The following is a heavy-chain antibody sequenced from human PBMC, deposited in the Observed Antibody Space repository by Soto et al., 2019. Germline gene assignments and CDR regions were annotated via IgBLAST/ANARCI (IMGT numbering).Heavy chain of an antibody. CDR3: ARDAPYDMVAGYAKRYMDS. J-gene: IGHJ4*02. CDR1: GFSFGDFD. CDR2: ISSSSSTT. D-gene: IGHD1-1*01. Sequence: VQLVEAGGGLVRPGGSLRLSCAASGFSFGDFDMNWVRLAPGKGLEWVSFISSSSSTTYYADSVRGRFTTSRDNAQKTLDQQMNNLRADDTAVYVWARDAPYDMVAGYAKRYMDSWGPGAQGTV. V-gene: IGHV3-11*01.